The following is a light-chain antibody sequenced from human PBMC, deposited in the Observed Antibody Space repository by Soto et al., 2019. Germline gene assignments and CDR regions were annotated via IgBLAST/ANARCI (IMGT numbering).Light chain of an antibody. J-gene: IGKJ4*01. V-gene: IGKV3-20*01. CDR1: QRVSSTY. CDR3: QQYDKSPLT. Sequence: EIVLTQSPDTLSLSPGERATLSCRASQRVSSTYLAWYQQKPGQAPRLLMYSTSTRATGIPDRFSGSGSGTEFTLTISRLEPEDFAVYYCQQYDKSPLTFGGGTEVEIK. CDR2: STS.